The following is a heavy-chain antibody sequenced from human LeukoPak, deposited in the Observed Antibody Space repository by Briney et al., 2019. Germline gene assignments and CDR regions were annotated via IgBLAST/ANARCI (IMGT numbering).Heavy chain of an antibody. CDR3: ARASSTSAFSGMDV. J-gene: IGHJ6*04. CDR1: GFTVSSNY. V-gene: IGHV3-53*01. CDR2: IYSGGST. D-gene: IGHD2-2*01. Sequence: GGSLRLSCAASGFTVSSNYMSWVRQAPGKGLEWVSVIYSGGSTYYADSVKGRFTISRDNSKNTLYLQMNSLRAEDTAVYYCARASSTSAFSGMDVWGKGTTATVSS.